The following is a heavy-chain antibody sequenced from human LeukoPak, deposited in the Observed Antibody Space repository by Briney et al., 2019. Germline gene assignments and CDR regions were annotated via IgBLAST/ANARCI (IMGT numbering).Heavy chain of an antibody. Sequence: SETLSLTCTVSGGSISSSSYYWGWIRQPPGKGLEWIGSIYYSGSTYYNSSLQSPITISVDTSKNQFSLKLTSVTAADTAVYYCASDRSGLSFCFCGQGTLVTVSS. D-gene: IGHD3-22*01. CDR2: IYYSGST. J-gene: IGHJ4*02. CDR3: ASDRSGLSFCF. CDR1: GGSISSSSYY. V-gene: IGHV4-39*01.